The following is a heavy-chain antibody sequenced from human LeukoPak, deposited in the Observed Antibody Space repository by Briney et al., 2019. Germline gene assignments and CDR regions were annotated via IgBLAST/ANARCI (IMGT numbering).Heavy chain of an antibody. CDR3: ARDLPFED. D-gene: IGHD2/OR15-2a*01. CDR2: IHPSSGAT. CDR1: GYTFIAYH. J-gene: IGHJ4*02. Sequence: AAVKVSCKASGYTFIAYHMHWVRQAPGQGVEWMGRIHPSSGATNYAQRFQGRVTLTRDTSVNTAYMELSRLTSDDTAVYYCARDLPFEDWGQGTLVTVSS. V-gene: IGHV1-2*06.